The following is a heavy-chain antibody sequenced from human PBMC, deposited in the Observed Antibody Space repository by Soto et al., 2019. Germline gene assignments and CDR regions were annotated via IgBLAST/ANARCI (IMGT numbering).Heavy chain of an antibody. CDR3: AGSSTVGSCYWYFDH. CDR1: GYTFTSYC. Sequence: ASVKVSCKASGYTFTSYCISWVRQAPGQGLEWMGWISAYNGNTNYAQKLQGRVTMTTDTSTSTAYMELRSLRSEDTAVYYCAGSSTVGSCYWYFDHWGQGTLVTVSS. J-gene: IGHJ4*02. V-gene: IGHV1-18*04. CDR2: ISAYNGNT. D-gene: IGHD2-15*01.